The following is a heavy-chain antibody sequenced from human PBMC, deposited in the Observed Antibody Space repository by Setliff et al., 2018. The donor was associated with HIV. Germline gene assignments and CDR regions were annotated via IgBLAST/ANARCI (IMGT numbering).Heavy chain of an antibody. Sequence: GSLRLSCAASGFTFSDHYMDWVRQAPGKGLEWVGRTRNKANSYITEYAASVKGRFTVSRDDSKNSLYLQMNSLNTEDTATYYGIFYYYGYTYWGQGTLVTVS. CDR2: TRNKANSYIT. V-gene: IGHV3-72*01. CDR3: IFYYYGYTY. CDR1: GFTFSDHY. J-gene: IGHJ4*02. D-gene: IGHD3-10*01.